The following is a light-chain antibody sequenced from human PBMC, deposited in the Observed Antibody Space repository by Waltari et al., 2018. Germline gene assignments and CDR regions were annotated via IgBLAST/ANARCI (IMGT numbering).Light chain of an antibody. CDR1: QSVSSNY. CDR3: QQYGSSPRT. CDR2: GAS. V-gene: IGKV3-20*01. J-gene: IGKJ1*01. Sequence: EIVLTQSPGTPSLSPGERATLSCRATQSVSSNYLAWSQQKPGQATRLLIYGASSRATGIPDRFSGSGSGKDFTLTISRLEPEDSAVYYCQQYGSSPRTFGQGTKVEIK.